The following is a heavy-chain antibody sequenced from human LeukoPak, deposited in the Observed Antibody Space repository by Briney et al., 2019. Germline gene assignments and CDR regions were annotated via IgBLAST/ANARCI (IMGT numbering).Heavy chain of an antibody. CDR3: ARIYSRTYSPAY. CDR1: GGSISSSSLY. CDR2: IHYSGST. D-gene: IGHD1-26*01. J-gene: IGHJ4*02. V-gene: IGHV4-39*01. Sequence: SETLSLTCTVSGGSISSSSLYWGWIRQPPGKGLEWIGNIHYSGSTYYNPSLKSRVTISVDTSKDQFSLKLSSVTAADTAVYYCARIYSRTYSPAYWGQGTLVTVSS.